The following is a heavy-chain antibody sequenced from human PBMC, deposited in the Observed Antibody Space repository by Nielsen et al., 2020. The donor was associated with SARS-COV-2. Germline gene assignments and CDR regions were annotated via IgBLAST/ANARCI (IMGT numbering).Heavy chain of an antibody. CDR3: AKGTDSRKQGY. J-gene: IGHJ4*02. V-gene: IGHV4-34*01. CDR2: IHPSGNT. CDR1: GFTFSSYS. D-gene: IGHD6-13*01. Sequence: ESLKISCAASGFTFSSYSMNWIRQPPGKGLEWIGEIHPSGNTNYNPSLESRVTMSLDTSKNQFSLKLSSVTAAGTAVYYCAKGTDSRKQGYWGQGTLVTVSA.